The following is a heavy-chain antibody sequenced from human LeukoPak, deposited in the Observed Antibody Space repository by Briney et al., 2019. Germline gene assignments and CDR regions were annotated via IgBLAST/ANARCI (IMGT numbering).Heavy chain of an antibody. J-gene: IGHJ5*02. V-gene: IGHV4-4*07. CDR1: GGSISSYY. CDR2: IYNTGST. Sequence: SETLSLTCSVSGGSISSYYWSWTRQPAGKGLEWIGRIYNTGSTNYNPSLKSRVTISVDTSKNQFSLKLSSVTAADTAVYYCARGVQGIAAAGIFWFDPWGQGTLVTVSS. D-gene: IGHD6-13*01. CDR3: ARGVQGIAAAGIFWFDP.